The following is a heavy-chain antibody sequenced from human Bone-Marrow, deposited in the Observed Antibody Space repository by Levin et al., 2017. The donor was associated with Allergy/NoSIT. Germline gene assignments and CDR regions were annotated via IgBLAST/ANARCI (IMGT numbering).Heavy chain of an antibody. V-gene: IGHV3-11*01. D-gene: IGHD1-26*01. CDR1: AIRFRDIY. J-gene: IGHJ4*02. Sequence: GGSLRLSCTVSAIRFRDIYISWIRQAPGKGLEWISYISGRGDSIEYADSVQGRFGISRDNAKNVVYLQMDSLRDEDTATYYCASKVGLESWGQGTQVIVSS. CDR2: ISGRGDSI. CDR3: ASKVGLES.